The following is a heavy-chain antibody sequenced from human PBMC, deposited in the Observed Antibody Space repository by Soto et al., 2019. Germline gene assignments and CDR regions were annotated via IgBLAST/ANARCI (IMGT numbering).Heavy chain of an antibody. J-gene: IGHJ6*02. CDR2: VYTTGNT. CDR3: ARIDYSRQIAPYYYGMDL. Sequence: SETLSLTCTVSGGSISSYYWSWIRQPAGKGLEWIGRVYTTGNTNYNPSLKSRVTMSVDTSKNQFSLKLSSVTAADTAVYFCARIDYSRQIAPYYYGMDLWGQGTTVTVSS. V-gene: IGHV4-4*07. CDR1: GGSISSYY. D-gene: IGHD4-4*01.